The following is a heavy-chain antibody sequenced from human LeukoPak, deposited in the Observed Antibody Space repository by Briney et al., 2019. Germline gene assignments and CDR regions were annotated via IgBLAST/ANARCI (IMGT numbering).Heavy chain of an antibody. V-gene: IGHV1-18*01. CDR1: GFTFTNYG. D-gene: IGHD4-23*01. Sequence: ASVKVSCKASGFTFTNYGFSWVRQAPGQGLEWMGWISAYNGYTDYAQKFQFRVTMTTDTSTSTAYMELRSLRSDDTAVYYCARDKAVTTEVTQHFQHWGQGTLVTVSS. CDR2: ISAYNGYT. CDR3: ARDKAVTTEVTQHFQH. J-gene: IGHJ1*01.